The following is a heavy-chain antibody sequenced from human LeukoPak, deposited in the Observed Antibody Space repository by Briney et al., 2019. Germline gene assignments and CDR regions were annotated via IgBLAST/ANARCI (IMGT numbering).Heavy chain of an antibody. CDR1: GYTFTSYG. V-gene: IGHV1-18*01. CDR2: ISAYNGNT. CDR3: ARARRLGPAPSREIDI. J-gene: IGHJ3*02. Sequence: ASVKVSCKAPGYTFTSYGISWVRQAPGQGLEWMGWISAYNGNTNYAQKLQGRVTMTTDTSTSTAYMELRSLRSDDTAVYYCARARRLGPAPSREIDIWGLGTMVTVSS. D-gene: IGHD2-2*01.